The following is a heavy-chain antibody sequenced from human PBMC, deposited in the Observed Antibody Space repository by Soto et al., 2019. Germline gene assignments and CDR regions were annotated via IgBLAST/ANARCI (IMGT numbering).Heavy chain of an antibody. V-gene: IGHV3-48*03. CDR2: ISSSGSVI. CDR3: ARVGDYGGDSDYFDY. Sequence: EVQLVESGGGLVQPGGSLRLCCAASGFTFSSYEMTWVRQAPGKGLEWVSYISSSGSVIYYADSVKGRFTISRDSAKNSLYLQMNSLRAEDTAVYYCARVGDYGGDSDYFDYWGQGTLVTVSS. CDR1: GFTFSSYE. J-gene: IGHJ4*02. D-gene: IGHD2-21*02.